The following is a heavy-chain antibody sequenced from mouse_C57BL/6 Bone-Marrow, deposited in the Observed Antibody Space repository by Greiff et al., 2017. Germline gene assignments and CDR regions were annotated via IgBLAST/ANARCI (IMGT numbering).Heavy chain of an antibody. J-gene: IGHJ3*01. CDR1: GYSITSGYY. CDR2: ISYDGSN. D-gene: IGHD1-1*01. Sequence: VQLQQSGPGLVKPSQSLSLTCSVTGYSITSGYYWNWIRQFPGNKLEWMGYISYDGSNNYNPSLKNRISITRDTSKNQFFLKLNSVTTEDTATYYGARGGSYYGPAWFAYWGQGTLVTVSA. V-gene: IGHV3-6*01. CDR3: ARGGSYYGPAWFAY.